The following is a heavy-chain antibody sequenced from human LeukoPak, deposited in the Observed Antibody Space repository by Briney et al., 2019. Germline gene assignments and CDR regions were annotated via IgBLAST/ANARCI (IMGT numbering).Heavy chain of an antibody. D-gene: IGHD3-10*01. CDR2: IYYSGST. Sequence: SETLSLTGTVSGGSVSSSSYYWGWIRQPPGKGLEWIGSIYYSGSTYYNPSLKSRVTISVDTSKNQFSLKLSSVTAADTAVYYCARDFLELSSRYGSDRIDYWGQGTLVTVSS. J-gene: IGHJ4*02. CDR3: ARDFLELSSRYGSDRIDY. V-gene: IGHV4-39*07. CDR1: GGSVSSSSYY.